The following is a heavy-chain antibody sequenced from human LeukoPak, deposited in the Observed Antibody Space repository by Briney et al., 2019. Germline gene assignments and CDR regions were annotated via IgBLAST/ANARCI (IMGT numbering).Heavy chain of an antibody. V-gene: IGHV1-69*04. CDR3: ARPLYDSSGYYYDFY. Sequence: SVKVSCKASGGTFSSYAISWVRQAPGQGLEWMGRIIPILGIENYAQKFQGRVTITADKYTSTAYMELSSLRSEDTAVYYCARPLYDSSGYYYDFYWGQGTLVTVSS. J-gene: IGHJ4*02. CDR1: GGTFSSYA. CDR2: IIPILGIE. D-gene: IGHD3-22*01.